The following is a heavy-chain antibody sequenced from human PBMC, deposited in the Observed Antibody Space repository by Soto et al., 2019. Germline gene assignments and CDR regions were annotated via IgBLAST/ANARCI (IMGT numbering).Heavy chain of an antibody. CDR2: ITVGTGNT. V-gene: IGHV1-58*01. CDR1: GFIFTRSS. CDR3: AAGDSSGYYGG. Sequence: SVKVSCKASGFIFTRSSVQWVRQARGQRLEWIGWITVGTGNTNYAQRFQERVTITRDMSTSTAYMELSNLRSEDTAVYYCAAGDSSGYYGGWGQGTQVTVSS. D-gene: IGHD3-22*01. J-gene: IGHJ4*02.